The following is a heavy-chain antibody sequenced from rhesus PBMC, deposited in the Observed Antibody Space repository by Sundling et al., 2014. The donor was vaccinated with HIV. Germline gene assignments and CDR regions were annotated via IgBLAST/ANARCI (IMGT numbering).Heavy chain of an antibody. CDR2: IFGSGVNT. CDR1: GGSISSSNW. CDR3: ARHRGYCTSGSCYVLDCDV. J-gene: IGHJ1*01. D-gene: IGHD2-2*01. Sequence: QLQLQESGPAVVKPSETLSLTCAVSGGSISSSNWWSWIRQSPGKGLEWIGDIFGSGVNTKYNPSLPSRVTISIDTSKKQFSLKLTSVTAADTAVYYCARHRGYCTSGSCYVLDCDVWGQGALVTVSS. V-gene: IGHV4-93*02.